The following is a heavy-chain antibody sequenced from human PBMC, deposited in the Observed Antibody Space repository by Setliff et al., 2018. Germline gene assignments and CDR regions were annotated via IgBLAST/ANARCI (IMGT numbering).Heavy chain of an antibody. Sequence: SETLSLTCAVYGGSFSTYYWIWIRQPPGKGLEWIGEINHSGSTNYNPSLKSRVTISVDTSKNQFSLKLSCVTAADTAVYYCARAGSIWFGELFPENWFDPWGQGTLVTVSS. D-gene: IGHD3-10*01. CDR3: ARAGSIWFGELFPENWFDP. CDR2: INHSGST. V-gene: IGHV4-34*01. J-gene: IGHJ5*02. CDR1: GGSFSTYY.